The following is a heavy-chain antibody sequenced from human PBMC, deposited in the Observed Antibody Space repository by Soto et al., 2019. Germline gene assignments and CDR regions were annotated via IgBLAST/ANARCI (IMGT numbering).Heavy chain of an antibody. Sequence: PSETLSLTCTVSGGSISSSSYYWGWIRQPPGKGLEWIGSIYYSGSTYYNPSLKSRVTISVATSKNQFSLKLSSVTAADTAVYYCERLLSSRGWYVAYYYYGMDVWGQGNTVT. CDR1: GGSISSSSYY. V-gene: IGHV4-39*01. CDR3: ERLLSSRGWYVAYYYYGMDV. D-gene: IGHD6-19*01. J-gene: IGHJ6*02. CDR2: IYYSGST.